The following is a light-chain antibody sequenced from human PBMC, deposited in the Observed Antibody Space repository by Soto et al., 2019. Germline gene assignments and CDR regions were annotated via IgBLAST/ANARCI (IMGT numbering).Light chain of an antibody. J-gene: IGLJ2*01. CDR3: QLWDSGSDHVV. CDR2: DDS. CDR1: NMGSKS. Sequence: SYELTQPTSVSVAPGQTARITCGGNNMGSKSVHWYQQKPGQAPVLVVYDDSDRPSGIPERFSGSISGNTATLTISRVEAGDEAEYYCQLWDSGSDHVVFGGGTKLTVL. V-gene: IGLV3-21*02.